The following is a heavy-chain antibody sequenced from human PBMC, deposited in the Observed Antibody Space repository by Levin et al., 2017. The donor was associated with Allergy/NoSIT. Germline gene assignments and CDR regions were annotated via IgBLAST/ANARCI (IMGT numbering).Heavy chain of an antibody. CDR2: IFWDDDK. J-gene: IGHJ5*02. V-gene: IGHV2-5*02. CDR3: AHRGTAGTQWDT. Sequence: SGPTLVKPTQTLTLTCTFSGFSLTSTGVRVGWIRQPPGKALEWLALIFWDDDKRYRPSLKSRPTITKDTSKNQVVLTMTHMDPVDTAPYYCAHRGTAGTQWDTWGQGTLVTVSS. D-gene: IGHD6-13*01. CDR1: GFSLTSTGVR.